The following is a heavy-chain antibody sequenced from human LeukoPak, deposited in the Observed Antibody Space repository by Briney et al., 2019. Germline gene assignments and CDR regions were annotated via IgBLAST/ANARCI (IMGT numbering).Heavy chain of an antibody. Sequence: ASVKVSCKASGYTFTSYYMHWVRQAPGQGLEWMGIINPSGGSTSYAQKFQGRVTMTRDMSTSTVYMELSSLRSEDTAVYYCARSRIAVAGMDYYYYMDVWGKGTTVTVSS. CDR1: GYTFTSYY. D-gene: IGHD6-19*01. J-gene: IGHJ6*03. CDR3: ARSRIAVAGMDYYYYMDV. CDR2: INPSGGST. V-gene: IGHV1-46*01.